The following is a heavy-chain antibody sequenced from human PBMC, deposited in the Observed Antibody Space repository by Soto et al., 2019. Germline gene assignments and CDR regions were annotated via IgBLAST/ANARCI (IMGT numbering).Heavy chain of an antibody. CDR1: GFTVTNKY. CDR3: ARVDYGDYGWYFDL. J-gene: IGHJ2*01. Sequence: EVQLVESGGGLIQPGGSLRLSCAASGFTVTNKYMTWVRQAPGKGLEWVSVIYSGGSTSYADSVKGRFTISRDNSKYILYLQMNSLRAEDTAVYYCARVDYGDYGWYFDLWGRGTLVTVSS. CDR2: IYSGGST. V-gene: IGHV3-53*01. D-gene: IGHD4-17*01.